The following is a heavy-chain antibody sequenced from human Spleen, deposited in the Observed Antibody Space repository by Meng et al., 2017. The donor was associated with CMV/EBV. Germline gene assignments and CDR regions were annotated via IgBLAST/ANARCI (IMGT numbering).Heavy chain of an antibody. D-gene: IGHD2-2*01. V-gene: IGHV1-69*05. CDR3: ATDQVLPPTPAATYEH. CDR2: IIPIFVTT. Sequence: FRWVRQAPGQGLEWMGGIIPIFVTTNDAQKFQDKRRTEVPGQSQDYYGRILYTTYMELSSLTCEATAVYYCATDQVLPPTPAATYEHWGQGTLVTVSS. J-gene: IGHJ1*01.